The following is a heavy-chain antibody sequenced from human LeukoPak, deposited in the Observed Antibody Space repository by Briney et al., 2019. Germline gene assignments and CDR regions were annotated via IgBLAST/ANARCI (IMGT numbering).Heavy chain of an antibody. CDR1: GGTFSSYA. CDR2: IIPIFGTA. D-gene: IGHD1-26*01. J-gene: IGHJ4*02. Sequence: SVKVSCKASGGTFSSYAISWVRQAPGQGLEWMGGIIPIFGTANYAQKFQGRVTITADESTSTAYMELSSLRSEDTAVYYCAREVRRVGATGFDYWGQGTLVTVSS. CDR3: AREVRRVGATGFDY. V-gene: IGHV1-69*01.